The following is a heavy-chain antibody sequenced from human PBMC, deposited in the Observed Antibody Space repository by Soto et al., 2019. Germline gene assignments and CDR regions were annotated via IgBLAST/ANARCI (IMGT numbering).Heavy chain of an antibody. V-gene: IGHV4-4*02. CDR2: IYHSGST. Sequence: QVQLQESGPGLVKPSGTLSLTCAVSGGSISSTNWWSWVRQPPGKGLEWIGEIYHSGSTNYNPSLKSRVTMSVDKSKNQFSLNLSSVTAADTAVYYCARFMGAYCSSSSCYVGVDYWGQGALVPVSS. D-gene: IGHD2-2*01. CDR1: GGSISSTNW. CDR3: ARFMGAYCSSSSCYVGVDY. J-gene: IGHJ4*02.